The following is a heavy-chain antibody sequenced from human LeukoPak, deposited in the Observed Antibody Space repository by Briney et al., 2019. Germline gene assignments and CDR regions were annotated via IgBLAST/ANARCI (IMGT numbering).Heavy chain of an antibody. V-gene: IGHV4-39*07. CDR2: MYYNGGT. Sequence: SETLSLTCTVSGGSFSSNRYYWGWIRQPPGKGLEWIGSMYYNGGTYYNPSLKSRVTISADTNKNQSSLKLTSVTAADTAVYFCARDPDYFDDSGYTGGQGTLVTVSS. D-gene: IGHD5-12*01. CDR1: GGSFSSNRYY. CDR3: ARDPDYFDDSGYT. J-gene: IGHJ4*02.